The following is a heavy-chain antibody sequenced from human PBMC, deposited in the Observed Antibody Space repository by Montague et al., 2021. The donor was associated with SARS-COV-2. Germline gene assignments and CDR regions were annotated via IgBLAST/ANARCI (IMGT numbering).Heavy chain of an antibody. CDR3: ARLGAITLVRGITKADFSNYGMDV. CDR2: IYYSGGI. Sequence: SETLSLTCTVSGGSMSDHYWAWIRQPPGKGLEWLAYIYYSGGINSNASLKSRVTISVDTSNKQFSLKVTSVTAADTAVYYCARLGAITLVRGITKADFSNYGMDVWGQGTTVTVSS. D-gene: IGHD3-10*01. CDR1: GGSMSDHY. J-gene: IGHJ6*02. V-gene: IGHV4-59*11.